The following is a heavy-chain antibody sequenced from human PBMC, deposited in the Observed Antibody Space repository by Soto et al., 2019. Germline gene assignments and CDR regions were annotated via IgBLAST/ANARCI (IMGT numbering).Heavy chain of an antibody. D-gene: IGHD2-2*01. J-gene: IGHJ5*02. V-gene: IGHV4-34*01. CDR2: INHSGST. CDR1: GGSFSGYY. Sequence: SETLSLTCAVYGGSFSGYYWSWIRQPPGKGLEWIGEINHSGSTNYNPSLKSRVTISVDTSKNQFSLKLSSVTAADTAVYYCARGIVVVPAAIPFDPWGQGTLVTVSS. CDR3: ARGIVVVPAAIPFDP.